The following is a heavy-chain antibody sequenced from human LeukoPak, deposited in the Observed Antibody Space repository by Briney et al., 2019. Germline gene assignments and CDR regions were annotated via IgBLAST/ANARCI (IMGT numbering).Heavy chain of an antibody. J-gene: IGHJ3*02. CDR3: ARDGPLVATYAFDI. CDR1: GFSFSSYW. CDR2: IKQDGSEK. Sequence: PGGSLRLSCAASGFSFSSYWMSWIRHAPGKGREWVANIKQDGSEKYYVDSVKGRFTTSRDNAKNSLYLQMNSLRAEDTAVDDCARDGPLVATYAFDIWGQGTMVTVSS. V-gene: IGHV3-7*01. D-gene: IGHD5-12*01.